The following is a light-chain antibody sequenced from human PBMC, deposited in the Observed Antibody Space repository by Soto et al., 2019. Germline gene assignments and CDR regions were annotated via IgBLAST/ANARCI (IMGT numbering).Light chain of an antibody. CDR1: QSVSSY. CDR2: GAS. J-gene: IGKJ5*01. CDR3: QQYGSSLSIT. V-gene: IGKV3-20*01. Sequence: EIVMTQSPATLSVSPGESATLSCRASQSVSSYLAWYQQKPGQAPRLLIYGASSRATGIPDRFSGSGSGTDFTLTISRLEPEDFAVYYCQQYGSSLSITFGQGTRLEIK.